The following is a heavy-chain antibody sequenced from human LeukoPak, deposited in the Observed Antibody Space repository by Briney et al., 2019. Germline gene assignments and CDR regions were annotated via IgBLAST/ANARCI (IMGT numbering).Heavy chain of an antibody. J-gene: IGHJ2*01. V-gene: IGHV4-34*01. CDR1: GGSFSGYY. Sequence: PSETLSLTCAVYGGSFSGYYWSWIRQPPGKGLEWIGEINHSGSTNYNPSLKSRVTISVDTSKNQFSLKLSSVTAADTAVYYCARAPHYDFWSGYRQGGLRYFDLWGRGTLVPVSS. CDR3: ARAPHYDFWSGYRQGGLRYFDL. CDR2: INHSGST. D-gene: IGHD3-3*01.